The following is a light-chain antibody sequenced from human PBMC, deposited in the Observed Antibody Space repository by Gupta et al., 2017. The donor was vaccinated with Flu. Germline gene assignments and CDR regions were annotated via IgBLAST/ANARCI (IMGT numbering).Light chain of an antibody. Sequence: DMQLTHSPSSLSASVGDRVTITRRTSQNADIYLNWFHQRPGKAPNLLIYGATNLHSGVPSRFSGSGSGTEFTLTITSLQSEDLGIYYCHQPDGPLPTFGQGTRLEI. CDR2: GAT. CDR3: HQPDGPLPT. CDR1: QNADIY. V-gene: IGKV1-39*01. J-gene: IGKJ1*01.